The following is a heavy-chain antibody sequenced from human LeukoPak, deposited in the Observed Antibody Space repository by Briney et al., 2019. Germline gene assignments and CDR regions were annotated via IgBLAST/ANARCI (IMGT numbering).Heavy chain of an antibody. Sequence: GGSLRLSRAASGLTVSSNYMSWVRQAPGKGLEWLSVIYNGDMTYYADSVKGRFTISRDNSNNTLYLQMNNLRAEDTALYYCARANGSNMWRGHYFDCCGQGTLVTVSS. V-gene: IGHV3-66*01. CDR1: GLTVSSNY. CDR3: ARANGSNMWRGHYFDC. CDR2: IYNGDMT. J-gene: IGHJ4*02. D-gene: IGHD4-23*01.